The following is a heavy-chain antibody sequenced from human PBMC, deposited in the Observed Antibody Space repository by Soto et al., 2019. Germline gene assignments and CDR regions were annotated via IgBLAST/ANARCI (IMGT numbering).Heavy chain of an antibody. CDR2: IYYSGST. V-gene: IGHV4-31*03. CDR1: GGSISSGGYY. D-gene: IGHD6-13*01. CDR3: ARARTRIAAAGNLVDY. J-gene: IGHJ4*02. Sequence: QVQLQESGPGLVKPSQTLSLTCTVSGGSISSGGYYWSWIRQHPGKGLEWIGYIYYSGSTYYNPSLKSRVTISVDTSQNQFSLKLSSVTAADTAVYYCARARTRIAAAGNLVDYWGQGTLVTVSS.